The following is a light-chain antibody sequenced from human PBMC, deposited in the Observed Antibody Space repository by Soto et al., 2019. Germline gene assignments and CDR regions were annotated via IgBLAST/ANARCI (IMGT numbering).Light chain of an antibody. V-gene: IGKV3-11*01. CDR3: QQRNVWPPIT. CDR2: DST. Sequence: VLTQSPATLSLSPGERATLSCRASQSIHTSLAWYQQKSGKPPRLVIYDSTLRANGVPDRFGGSRSGTEFTLTINSLEPEDFAGYYWQQRNVWPPITFGQGTRLEIK. J-gene: IGKJ5*01. CDR1: QSIHTS.